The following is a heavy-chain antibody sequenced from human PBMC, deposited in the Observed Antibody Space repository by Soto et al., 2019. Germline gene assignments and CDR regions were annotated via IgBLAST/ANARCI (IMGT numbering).Heavy chain of an antibody. J-gene: IGHJ4*02. D-gene: IGHD3-10*01. CDR3: ARGRVGGFDY. V-gene: IGHV4-59*01. CDR1: GGSITSYY. Sequence: SETLSLTCNVSGGSITSYYWSWIRQPPGKGLEWIAYIYHSGSTNYNSSFKSRVTISVDTSKNQFSLKLTSVTAADTAVYYCARGRVGGFDYWGRGTLVTVSS. CDR2: IYHSGST.